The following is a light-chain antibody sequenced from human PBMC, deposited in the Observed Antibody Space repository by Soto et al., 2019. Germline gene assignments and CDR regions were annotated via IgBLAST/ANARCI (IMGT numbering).Light chain of an antibody. CDR2: SAS. Sequence: DIQVTQSPPSLSASVGYRVTITCRASQYIGNYLNWYQHKPGKAPQLLIYSASTLQIGVPSRFSGSVSGTDFTLTITTLQPDDFASYYCQSNYILPWTFGQGTKVDIK. CDR1: QYIGNY. CDR3: QSNYILPWT. V-gene: IGKV1-39*01. J-gene: IGKJ1*01.